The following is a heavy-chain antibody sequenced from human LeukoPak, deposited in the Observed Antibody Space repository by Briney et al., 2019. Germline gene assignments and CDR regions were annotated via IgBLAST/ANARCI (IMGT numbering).Heavy chain of an antibody. Sequence: ASVKVSCKASGYTFVNYDINWVRQAPGQGLEWMGGIIPIFGTANYAQKFQGRVTITADESTSTAYMELSSLRSEDTAVYYCARGIRLYGDVGTDIWGQGTMVTVSS. CDR2: IIPIFGTA. J-gene: IGHJ3*02. D-gene: IGHD4-17*01. CDR3: ARGIRLYGDVGTDI. CDR1: GYTFVNYD. V-gene: IGHV1-69*13.